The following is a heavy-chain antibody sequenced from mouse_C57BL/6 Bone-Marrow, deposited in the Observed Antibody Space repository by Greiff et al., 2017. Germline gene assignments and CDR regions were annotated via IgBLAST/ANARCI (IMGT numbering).Heavy chain of an antibody. CDR2: IHPNSGST. D-gene: IGHD6-1*01. CDR1: GYTFTSYW. V-gene: IGHV1-64*01. CDR3: ARDPSGPLAY. Sequence: VQLQQPGAELVKPGASVKLSCKASGYTFTSYWMHWVKQRPGQGLEWIGMIHPNSGSTNYNEKFKSQATLTVDKSSSTAYMQLSSLTSEDSAVYYCARDPSGPLAYWGQGTLVTVSA. J-gene: IGHJ3*01.